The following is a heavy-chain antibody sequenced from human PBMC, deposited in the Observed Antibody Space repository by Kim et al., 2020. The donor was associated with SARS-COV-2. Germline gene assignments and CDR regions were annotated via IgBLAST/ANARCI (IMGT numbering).Heavy chain of an antibody. J-gene: IGHJ6*02. Sequence: ASVKVSCKASGYTFTSYGISWVRLAPGQGLEWMGWISAYNGNTNYAQKLQGRVTMTTDTSTSTAYMELRSLRSDDTAVYYCAREPFVDTGVGVGGYYYYYYGMDVWGQGTTVAVSS. CDR3: AREPFVDTGVGVGGYYYYYYGMDV. D-gene: IGHD5-18*01. V-gene: IGHV1-18*01. CDR2: ISAYNGNT. CDR1: GYTFTSYG.